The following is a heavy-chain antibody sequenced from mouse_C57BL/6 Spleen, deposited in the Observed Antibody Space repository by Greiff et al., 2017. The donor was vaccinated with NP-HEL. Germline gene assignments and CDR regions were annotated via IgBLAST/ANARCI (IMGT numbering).Heavy chain of an antibody. CDR1: GFTFSSYG. V-gene: IGHV5-6*01. Sequence: EVQGVESGGDLVKPGGSLKLSCAASGFTFSSYGMSWVRQTPDKRLEWVATISSGGSYTYYPDSVKGRFTISRDNAKNTLYLQMSSLKSEDTAMYYCAREGTTVVPGYFDVWGTGTTVTVSS. CDR2: ISSGGSYT. CDR3: AREGTTVVPGYFDV. J-gene: IGHJ1*03. D-gene: IGHD1-1*01.